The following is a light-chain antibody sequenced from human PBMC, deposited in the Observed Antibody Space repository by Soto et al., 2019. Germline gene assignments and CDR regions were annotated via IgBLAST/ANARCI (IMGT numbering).Light chain of an antibody. V-gene: IGKV3-15*01. J-gene: IGKJ1*01. CDR1: QSVSSK. Sequence: EIVMTQSPATLSVSPGERATLSCRASQSVSSKLAWYQQKPGQAPRVLIYAASTMATGIPARFSGSGSGTAFTLTISSLQSEDFAVDSCQHYNDWPPTWTFGQGTRVEIK. CDR2: AAS. CDR3: QHYNDWPPTWT.